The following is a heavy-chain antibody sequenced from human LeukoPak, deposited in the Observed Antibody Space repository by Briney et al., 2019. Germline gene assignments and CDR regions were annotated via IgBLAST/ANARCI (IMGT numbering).Heavy chain of an antibody. V-gene: IGHV5-51*01. CDR2: IYPGDSDT. CDR1: GYSFTNYW. CDR3: ARLPEDHSSSWYWGFDDY. Sequence: GESLKISCKGSGYSFTNYWIGWVRQMPGKGLEWMGIIYPGDSDTRYSPSFQGQVTISADKSISTAYLQWSSLKASDTAMYYCARLPEDHSSSWYWGFDDYWGQGTLVTVSS. J-gene: IGHJ4*02. D-gene: IGHD6-13*01.